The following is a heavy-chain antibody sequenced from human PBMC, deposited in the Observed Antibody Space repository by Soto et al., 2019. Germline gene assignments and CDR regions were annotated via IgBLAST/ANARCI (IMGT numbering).Heavy chain of an antibody. CDR3: ARSLARPGGHNDWFDS. CDR2: ISSNSAYI. D-gene: IGHD6-6*01. J-gene: IGHJ5*01. CDR1: GFSFSTNS. V-gene: IGHV3-21*06. Sequence: GGSLRLSCAASGFSFSTNSMNWVRQAPGKGLEWVSSISSNSAYIYEADSVKGRFTTSRDNAENSLFLQMNSLRDEDTAVYYCARSLARPGGHNDWFDSWGPGTLVTVSS.